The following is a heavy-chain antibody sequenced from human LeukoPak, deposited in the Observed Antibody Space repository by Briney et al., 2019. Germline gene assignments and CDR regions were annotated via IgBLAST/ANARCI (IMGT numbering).Heavy chain of an antibody. Sequence: ASVKVSCKASGYTFTSYGISWVRQAPGQGLEWMGWISAYNGNTNYAQKLQGRVTMTTDTSTSTAYMELRSLRSDDTAVYYCARSGDYDFWSGYWRGNAFDTWGQGTMVTVSS. V-gene: IGHV1-18*01. CDR2: ISAYNGNT. CDR3: ARSGDYDFWSGYWRGNAFDT. D-gene: IGHD3-3*01. CDR1: GYTFTSYG. J-gene: IGHJ3*02.